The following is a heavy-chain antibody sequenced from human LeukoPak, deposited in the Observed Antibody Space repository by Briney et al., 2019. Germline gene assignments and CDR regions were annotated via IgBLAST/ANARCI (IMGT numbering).Heavy chain of an antibody. D-gene: IGHD5-18*01. CDR1: GGSFSGYY. CDR2: INHSGST. Sequence: SETLSLTCAVYGGSFSGYYWSWIRQPPGKGLEWIGEINHSGSTNYNPSLKSRVTISVDTSKNQFSLKLSSVTAADTAVYYCARGLRSSYSYGHHGAFDIWGQGTMVTVSS. V-gene: IGHV4-34*01. CDR3: ARGLRSSYSYGHHGAFDI. J-gene: IGHJ3*02.